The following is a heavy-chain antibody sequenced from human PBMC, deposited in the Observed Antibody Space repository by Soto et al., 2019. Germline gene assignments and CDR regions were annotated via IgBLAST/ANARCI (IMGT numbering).Heavy chain of an antibody. D-gene: IGHD6-13*01. V-gene: IGHV4-30-4*01. CDR1: GGPINSPDYY. CDR2: LYFNGDT. Sequence: QVQLQESGPGLVKPSQTLSLTCNVSGGPINSPDYYWTWIRQSPGKGLEWIGYLYFNGDTQYNPSLRTPISMSLDTSNKHFSRKMRSVTGADTAVYYCARGISKYSSWYEPHPWFDAWGQGALVTVSS. CDR3: ARGISKYSSWYEPHPWFDA. J-gene: IGHJ5*02.